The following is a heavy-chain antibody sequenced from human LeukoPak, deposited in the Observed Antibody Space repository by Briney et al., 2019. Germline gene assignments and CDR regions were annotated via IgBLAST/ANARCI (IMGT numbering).Heavy chain of an antibody. Sequence: GRSLRLSCAASGFTFSSYGMHWVRQAPGKGLEWVAVIWYDGSNKYYADSVKGRFTISRDNSKNTLYLQMNSLRAEDTAVYYCARDHSYLIDYWGLGTLVTVSS. D-gene: IGHD3-16*02. V-gene: IGHV3-33*01. CDR3: ARDHSYLIDY. CDR1: GFTFSSYG. CDR2: IWYDGSNK. J-gene: IGHJ4*02.